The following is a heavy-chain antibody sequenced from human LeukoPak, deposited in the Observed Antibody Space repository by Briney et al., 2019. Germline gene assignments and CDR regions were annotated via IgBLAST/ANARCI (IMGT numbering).Heavy chain of an antibody. CDR1: GFSVSNNY. J-gene: IGHJ6*02. CDR3: ARDGYDGHYNYAMDV. D-gene: IGHD5-12*01. V-gene: IGHV3-66*01. CDR2: FYTDGNT. Sequence: GGSLRLSCAASGFSVSNNYMNWVRQAPGKGLEWVSVFYTDGNTYYAESVKGRFTISRDNSKNILFLQMNSLRVEDTAVYYCARDGYDGHYNYAMDVWGQGAAVTVSS.